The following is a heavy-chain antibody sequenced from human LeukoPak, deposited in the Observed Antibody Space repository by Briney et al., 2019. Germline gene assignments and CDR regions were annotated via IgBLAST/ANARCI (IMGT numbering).Heavy chain of an antibody. CDR3: ARGRRL. V-gene: IGHV4-34*01. D-gene: IGHD1-14*01. Sequence: SETLSLTCAVYGGSFSGYYWSWIRQPPGKGLEWIGEINHGGSINYNPSLKSRVTISVDTSKNQFSLKLSSVTAADTAVYYCARGRRLWGQGTLVTVSS. CDR2: INHGGSI. J-gene: IGHJ4*02. CDR1: GGSFSGYY.